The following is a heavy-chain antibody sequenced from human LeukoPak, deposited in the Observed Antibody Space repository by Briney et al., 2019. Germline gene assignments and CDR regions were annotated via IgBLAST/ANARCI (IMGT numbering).Heavy chain of an antibody. V-gene: IGHV5-51*01. CDR3: ARQGYYDSRGAFFDY. Sequence: GESLQISCKGSGYSFTNYWIGWVRQMPGKGLEWMGSIYPADYDTRYSPSFQGQVTISVDKSISTAYLQWSSLKASDTAMYYCARQGYYDSRGAFFDYWGQGTLVTVSS. CDR1: GYSFTNYW. CDR2: IYPADYDT. D-gene: IGHD3-22*01. J-gene: IGHJ4*02.